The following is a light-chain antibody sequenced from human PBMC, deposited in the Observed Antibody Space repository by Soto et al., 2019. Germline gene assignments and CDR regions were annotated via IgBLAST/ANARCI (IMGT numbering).Light chain of an antibody. CDR2: GAS. V-gene: IGKV3-15*01. CDR1: QSVSSN. J-gene: IGKJ4*01. Sequence: EILMTQSPATLSVPPGERATLSCRASQSVSSNLAWYQQKPGQAPRLLIFGASARATGIPSRFSGSGSGTEFTLTISSLQSEDFAVYYCQQYNRWPLTFGGGTKVDIK. CDR3: QQYNRWPLT.